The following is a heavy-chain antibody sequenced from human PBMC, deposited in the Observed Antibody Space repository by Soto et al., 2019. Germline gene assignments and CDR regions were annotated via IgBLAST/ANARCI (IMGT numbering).Heavy chain of an antibody. CDR1: GFTFSSYA. D-gene: IGHD3-22*01. V-gene: IGHV3-23*01. J-gene: IGHJ4*02. CDR3: AKAAGSDYYPVGY. Sequence: GSLRLSCAASGFTFSSYAMSWFRQAPGKGLEWVSSISVSGGSTYYADSVKGRFTISRDNSKSTLFLHMNSLRAEATAVYYCAKAAGSDYYPVGYWGQGTLVTVSS. CDR2: ISVSGGST.